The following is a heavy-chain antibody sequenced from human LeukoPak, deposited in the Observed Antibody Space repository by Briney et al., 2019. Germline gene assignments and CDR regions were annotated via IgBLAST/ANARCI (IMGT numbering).Heavy chain of an antibody. Sequence: ASVKVSCKASGYTLTGYYMHWVRQAPGQGLEWMGWINPNSGGTNYAQKFQGRVTMTRDTSISTAYMELSRLRSDDTAVYYCARGYYDILTGSNPYYFDYWGQGTLVTVSS. V-gene: IGHV1-2*02. D-gene: IGHD3-9*01. CDR2: INPNSGGT. CDR3: ARGYYDILTGSNPYYFDY. J-gene: IGHJ4*02. CDR1: GYTLTGYY.